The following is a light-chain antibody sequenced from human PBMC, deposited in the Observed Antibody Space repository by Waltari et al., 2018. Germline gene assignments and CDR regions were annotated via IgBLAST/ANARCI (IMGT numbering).Light chain of an antibody. CDR3: VAWDNSLNGYV. V-gene: IGLV1-44*01. CDR2: KNN. J-gene: IGLJ1*01. Sequence: QSVLTQPPSASGTPGQRVTISCSGSSSNIGRDNVYWYQQLPGTAPKLLIYKNNQRPPGVPDRSSGPKSGTSASLAISGLQSEDEADYYCVAWDNSLNGYVFGTGTKVTVL. CDR1: SSNIGRDN.